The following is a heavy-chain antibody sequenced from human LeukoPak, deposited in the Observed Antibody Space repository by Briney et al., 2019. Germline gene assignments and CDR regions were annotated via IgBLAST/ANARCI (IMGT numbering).Heavy chain of an antibody. D-gene: IGHD2-2*01. CDR2: ISSSGSTI. CDR1: GFTFSDYY. CDR3: ARVVPAAPIAY. V-gene: IGHV3-11*01. J-gene: IGHJ4*02. Sequence: GGSLRLSCAASGFTFSDYYMSWIRQAPGKGPEWVSYISSSGSTIYYADSVKGRFTISRDNAKNSLYLQMNSLRAEDTAVYYCARVVPAAPIAYWGQGTLVTVSS.